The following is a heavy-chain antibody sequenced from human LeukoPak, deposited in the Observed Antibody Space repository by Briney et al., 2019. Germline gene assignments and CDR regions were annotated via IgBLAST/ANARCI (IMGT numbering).Heavy chain of an antibody. Sequence: GGSLRLSCAASGFTFSGSAMHWVRQASGKGLAWVGRIRSKANSYATAYAASVKGRFTISRDDSKNTAYLQMNSLKTEDTAVYYCTNGGVTATDHDAFDIWGQGTMVTVSS. CDR1: GFTFSGSA. CDR2: IRSKANSYAT. V-gene: IGHV3-73*01. D-gene: IGHD2-21*02. CDR3: TNGGVTATDHDAFDI. J-gene: IGHJ3*02.